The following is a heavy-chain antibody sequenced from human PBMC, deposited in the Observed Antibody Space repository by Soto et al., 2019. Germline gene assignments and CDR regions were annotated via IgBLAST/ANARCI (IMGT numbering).Heavy chain of an antibody. CDR1: GGTFSSYA. CDR2: VIPIFGTA. V-gene: IGHV1-69*13. J-gene: IGHJ3*02. D-gene: IGHD5-18*01. CDR3: ARDRKSAAMVTHDAFDI. Sequence: GASVKVSCKASGGTFSSYAISWVRQAPGQGLEWMGGVIPIFGTANYAQKSQGRVTITADESTSTAYMELSSLRSEDTAVYYCARDRKSAAMVTHDAFDIWGQGTMVTVSS.